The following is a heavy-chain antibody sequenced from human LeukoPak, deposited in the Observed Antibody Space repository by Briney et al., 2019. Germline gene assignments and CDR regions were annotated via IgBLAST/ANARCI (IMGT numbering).Heavy chain of an antibody. Sequence: GGSLRLSCAASGFTFSSYWMNWVRQAPGKGLVWVSRIASDGSSTTYADCVKGRFSISRDNAKNTLYLQMNSLRVEDTAVYYCARGRPHGNDYWGQGTLVTVSS. CDR2: IASDGSST. CDR1: GFTFSSYW. V-gene: IGHV3-74*01. CDR3: ARGRPHGNDY. J-gene: IGHJ4*02. D-gene: IGHD4-23*01.